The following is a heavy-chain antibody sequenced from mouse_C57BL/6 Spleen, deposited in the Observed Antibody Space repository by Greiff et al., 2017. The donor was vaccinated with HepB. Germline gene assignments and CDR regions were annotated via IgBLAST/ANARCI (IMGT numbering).Heavy chain of an antibody. CDR1: GYTFTSYW. CDR3: ARSDLYYAMDY. CDR2: IDPSDSYT. V-gene: IGHV1-69*01. Sequence: QVQLQQPGAELVMPGASVKLSCKASGYTFTSYWMHWVKQRPGQGLEWIGEIDPSDSYTNNNQKFKGKSTLTVDKSSSTAYMQLSSLTSEDSAVYYCARSDLYYAMDYWGQGTSVTVSS. J-gene: IGHJ4*01.